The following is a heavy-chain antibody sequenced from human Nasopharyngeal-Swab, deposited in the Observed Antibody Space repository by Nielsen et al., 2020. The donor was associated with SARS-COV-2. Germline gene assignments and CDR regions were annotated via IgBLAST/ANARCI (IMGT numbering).Heavy chain of an antibody. D-gene: IGHD3-3*01. CDR3: ARDTRPGWSGFDP. CDR2: INPSGGST. V-gene: IGHV1-46*01. Sequence: ASVKVSCKASGYTFTSYYMQWVRQDPGQGLEWMGIINPSGGSTRYAQKFQGRVTITRDKSTSTVYMELSSLRSEDTAVYYCARDTRPGWSGFDPWGQGTLVTVSS. J-gene: IGHJ5*02. CDR1: GYTFTSYY.